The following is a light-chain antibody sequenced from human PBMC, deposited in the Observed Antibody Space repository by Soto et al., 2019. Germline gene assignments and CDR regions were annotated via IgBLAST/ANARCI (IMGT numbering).Light chain of an antibody. V-gene: IGLV1-44*01. CDR1: SSNIGKNA. CDR2: SNN. CDR3: DSWDNSLSVVL. Sequence: QSVLTQPPSASGTPGQRVTISCSGSSSNIGKNAVNWYQQRPGTAPKALIYSNNQRPSGVPDRFSGTTSGTSATLAIAGLQTGDEADYYCDSWDNSLSVVLFGGGTKLTVL. J-gene: IGLJ2*01.